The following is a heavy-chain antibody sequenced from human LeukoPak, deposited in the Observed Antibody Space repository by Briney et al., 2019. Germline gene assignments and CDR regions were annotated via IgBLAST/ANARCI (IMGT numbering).Heavy chain of an antibody. CDR2: TRGSGSYT. V-gene: IGHV3-23*01. CDR3: AKDPNGDYVGAFDS. J-gene: IGHJ3*01. Sequence: GGSLRLSCVASGFTFENYAVTWVHQAPGKGLEWVSATRGSGSYTSYTDSVKGRFTVSRDNSKSTLYLDMSNLRAEDTAVYYCAKDPNGDYVGAFDSWGPGTLVTVSS. CDR1: GFTFENYA. D-gene: IGHD2-8*01.